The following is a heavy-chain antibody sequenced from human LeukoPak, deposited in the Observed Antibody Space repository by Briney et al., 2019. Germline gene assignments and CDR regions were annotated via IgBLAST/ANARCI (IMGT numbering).Heavy chain of an antibody. Sequence: ASVKVSCKVSGYTLTELSMRWVRQAPGKGLEWMGGFDPEDGETIYAQKFQGRVTMTEDTSTDTAYMELSSLRSEDTAVYYCATEVLVVVAATTDYWGQGTLVTVSS. CDR1: GYTLTELS. CDR2: FDPEDGET. V-gene: IGHV1-24*01. J-gene: IGHJ4*02. D-gene: IGHD2-15*01. CDR3: ATEVLVVVAATTDY.